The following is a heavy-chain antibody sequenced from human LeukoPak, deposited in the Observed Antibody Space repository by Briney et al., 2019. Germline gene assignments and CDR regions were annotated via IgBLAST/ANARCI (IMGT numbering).Heavy chain of an antibody. CDR3: ARAVPGGWFDP. J-gene: IGHJ5*02. CDR1: GGSISSYY. Sequence: SETLSLTRTVSGGSISSYYWSWIRQPPGKGLEWIGYIYYSGSTNYNPSLKSRVTISVDTSKNQFSLKLSSVTAADTAVYYCARAVPGGWFDPWGQGTLVTVSS. D-gene: IGHD3-16*01. V-gene: IGHV4-59*01. CDR2: IYYSGST.